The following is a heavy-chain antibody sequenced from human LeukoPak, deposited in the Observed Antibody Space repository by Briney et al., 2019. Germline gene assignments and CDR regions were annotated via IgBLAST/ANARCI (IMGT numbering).Heavy chain of an antibody. CDR1: GGSFSGYY. Sequence: SETLSLTCAVYGGSFSGYYWRWLRQPPGKGLEWIGEINHSGSTNYNPSLKSRVTMSVDTSKNHFSLKLSSVTAADTAVYYCARSSYSGSPFDYWGQGTLVTVSS. CDR2: INHSGST. J-gene: IGHJ4*02. CDR3: ARSSYSGSPFDY. V-gene: IGHV4-34*01. D-gene: IGHD1-26*01.